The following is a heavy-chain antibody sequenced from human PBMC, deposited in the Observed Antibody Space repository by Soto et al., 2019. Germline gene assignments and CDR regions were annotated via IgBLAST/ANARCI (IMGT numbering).Heavy chain of an antibody. Sequence: SETLSLTCTVSGGSISSYYWSWIRQPPGKGLEWIGYIYYSGSTNYNPSLKSRVTISVDTSKNQFSLKLSSVTAADTAVYYCARGVFYDSSGSDAFDIWGQGTMVTVSS. V-gene: IGHV4-59*12. D-gene: IGHD3-22*01. CDR2: IYYSGST. CDR3: ARGVFYDSSGSDAFDI. CDR1: GGSISSYY. J-gene: IGHJ3*02.